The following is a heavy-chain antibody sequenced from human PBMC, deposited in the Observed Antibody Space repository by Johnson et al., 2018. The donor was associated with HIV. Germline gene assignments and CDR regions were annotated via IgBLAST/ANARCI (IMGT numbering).Heavy chain of an antibody. J-gene: IGHJ3*02. Sequence: VQLVESGGGVVQTGRSLILSCAASGFTFSNYAMHWVRQAPGQGLEWVSYISSSGSNIYKADSVKGRFTISRDNAKNSLFLQMNSLRAEDTAVYYCARVGANLDAFDIWGQGTMVTGSS. CDR2: ISSSGSNI. CDR3: ARVGANLDAFDI. CDR1: GFTFSNYA. V-gene: IGHV3-48*03.